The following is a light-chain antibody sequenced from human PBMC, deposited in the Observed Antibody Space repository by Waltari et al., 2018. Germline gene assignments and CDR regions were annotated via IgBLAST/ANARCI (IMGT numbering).Light chain of an antibody. V-gene: IGLV2-14*01. J-gene: IGLJ2*01. Sequence: QSALTQPASVSGSPGKSITIPCTGTSSDVGGYHSVSWYKQHPGKAPKLMIYEVSNRPSGVSNRFSGSKSGNTASLTISGLQAEDEADYYCSSYTSSSTLVVFGGGTKLTVL. CDR3: SSYTSSSTLVV. CDR1: SSDVGGYHS. CDR2: EVS.